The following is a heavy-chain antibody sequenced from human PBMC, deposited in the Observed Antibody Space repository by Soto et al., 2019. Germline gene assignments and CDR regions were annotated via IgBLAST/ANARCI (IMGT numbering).Heavy chain of an antibody. CDR1: GGSISNNY. CDR3: TWGNCYSEY. V-gene: IGHV4-59*01. Sequence: QVQLQESGPGLVKPSETLSLTCTVSGGSISNNYWSWSRQPPGKGLEWFGYIYYNGNTNYNPSLKSRVTLSVDTVRKQISLKLTTVRAADTAVSYCTWGNCYSEYWGQGTLVTVSS. D-gene: IGHD1-20*01. CDR2: IYYNGNT. J-gene: IGHJ4*02.